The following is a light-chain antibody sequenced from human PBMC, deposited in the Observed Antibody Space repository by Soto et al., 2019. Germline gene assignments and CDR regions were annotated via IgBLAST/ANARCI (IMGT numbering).Light chain of an antibody. CDR3: QRRSNGPRYT. CDR1: QSVSSY. Sequence: EIVLTQSAAPLSSSPGERATLSCRASQSVSSYLAWYQQKPGQAPRLLIYDASNRATGIPARFSGSGSGTDFTLAMSCLEPEDFAVYYCQRRSNGPRYTFGQGTKLEI. CDR2: DAS. V-gene: IGKV3-11*01. J-gene: IGKJ2*01.